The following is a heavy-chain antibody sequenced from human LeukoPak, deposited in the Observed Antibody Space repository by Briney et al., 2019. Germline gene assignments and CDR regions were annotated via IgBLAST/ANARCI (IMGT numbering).Heavy chain of an antibody. V-gene: IGHV3-7*01. Sequence: GGSLRLSCAASGFTFSSYWMSWVRQAPGKGLEWVANIKQDGSEKYYADSVKGRFTISRDNAKNSLYLQMNSLRAEDTAVYYCARGQGYNWNFPDYWGQGTLVTVSS. CDR1: GFTFSSYW. D-gene: IGHD1-7*01. CDR2: IKQDGSEK. J-gene: IGHJ4*02. CDR3: ARGQGYNWNFPDY.